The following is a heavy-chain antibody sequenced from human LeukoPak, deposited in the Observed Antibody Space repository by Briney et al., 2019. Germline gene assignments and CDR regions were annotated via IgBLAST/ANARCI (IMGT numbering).Heavy chain of an antibody. CDR3: ARERGGNSYFDY. D-gene: IGHD4-23*01. CDR2: INPRDGST. V-gene: IGHV1-46*01. CDR1: AYIFTSYY. J-gene: IGHJ4*02. Sequence: ASVNVSCKASAYIFTSYYMHWVRQAPAQGLEWMGIINPRDGSTTYAQKLQGRVTMTTDTSTSTAYRELRSLRSDDTAVYYCARERGGNSYFDYWGQGTLVTVSS.